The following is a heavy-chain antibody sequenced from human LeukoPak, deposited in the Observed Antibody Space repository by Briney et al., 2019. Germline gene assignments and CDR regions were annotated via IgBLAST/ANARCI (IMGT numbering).Heavy chain of an antibody. V-gene: IGHV4-34*01. D-gene: IGHD3-22*01. CDR2: IYYSGST. Sequence: SETLSLTCAVYGGSFSGYYWSWIRQPPGKGLEWIGSIYYSGSTYYNPSLKSRVTISVDTSKNQFSLKLSSVTAADTAVYYCASQWLFSSFDYWGQGTLVTVSS. CDR3: ASQWLFSSFDY. J-gene: IGHJ4*02. CDR1: GGSFSGYY.